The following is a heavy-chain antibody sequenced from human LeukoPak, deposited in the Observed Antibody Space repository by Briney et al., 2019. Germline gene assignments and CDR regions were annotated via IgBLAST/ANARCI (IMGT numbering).Heavy chain of an antibody. V-gene: IGHV3-48*01. Sequence: GGSLRLSCAASGFTFSSYSMNWVRQAPGKGLEWVSYISSSSSTIYYADSVKGRFTISRDNAKNSLYLQMNSLRAEDTAVYYCAKPYCGGDCYHGLDVWGQGTTVTVSS. J-gene: IGHJ6*02. CDR1: GFTFSSYS. D-gene: IGHD2-21*02. CDR2: ISSSSSTI. CDR3: AKPYCGGDCYHGLDV.